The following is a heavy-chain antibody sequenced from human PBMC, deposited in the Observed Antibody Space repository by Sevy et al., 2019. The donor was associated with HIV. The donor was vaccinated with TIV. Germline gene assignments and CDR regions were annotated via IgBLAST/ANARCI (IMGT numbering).Heavy chain of an antibody. J-gene: IGHJ5*02. CDR2: IHYTGTT. CDR3: ARAPPLRSGDDSLNWFDP. Sequence: SETLSLTCTVSGGSISAYHWSWIRQPPGKGLEYIGYIHYTGTTNYNPSLKSRVTISVDTSKNQFSLKLSSVTAADTALYYCARAPPLRSGDDSLNWFDPWGQGTLVTVSS. V-gene: IGHV4-59*01. CDR1: GGSISAYH. D-gene: IGHD5-12*01.